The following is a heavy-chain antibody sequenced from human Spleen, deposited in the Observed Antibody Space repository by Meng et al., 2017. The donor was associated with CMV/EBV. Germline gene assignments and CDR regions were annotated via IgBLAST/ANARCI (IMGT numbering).Heavy chain of an antibody. V-gene: IGHV4-4*02. D-gene: IGHD4/OR15-4a*01. Sequence: CGVDGTANSTSNWWSWVRQPPGKGLEWIGEVYHSGYTNYNPSLKSRVTMSVDRSKNQFSLKLSSVTAADTAIYYCARVTEYGGNCFDSWGQGTLVTVSS. J-gene: IGHJ4*02. CDR3: ARVTEYGGNCFDS. CDR1: GTANSTSNW. CDR2: VYHSGYT.